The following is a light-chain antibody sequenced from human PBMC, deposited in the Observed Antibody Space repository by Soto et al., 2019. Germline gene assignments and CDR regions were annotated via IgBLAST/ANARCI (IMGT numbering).Light chain of an antibody. CDR3: SSYTSSSSLWV. CDR1: SSDVGGYNY. Sequence: QSVLTQPASVSGSPGQSITISCTGTSSDVGGYNYVSWYQQHPGKAPKLMIYDVSNRPSGVSNRFSGSKSGNTATLTISGFQSLFVSDYYSSSYTSSSSLWVFGTGTKVTV. J-gene: IGLJ1*01. CDR2: DVS. V-gene: IGLV2-14*01.